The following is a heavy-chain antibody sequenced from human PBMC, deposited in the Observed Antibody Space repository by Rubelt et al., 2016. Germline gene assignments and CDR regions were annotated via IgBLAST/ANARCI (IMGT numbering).Heavy chain of an antibody. J-gene: IGHJ6*02. D-gene: IGHD1-7*01. Sequence: QVQLQESGPGLVKPSETLSLTCAVSGDTSLHFWSWVRQPPGKGLEWIGSISNGGRTNYSPSLKSRVTISRDTSKTQISLRLTPVTGTDTAVYYCARHYNWDYDALGDMGVWGQGTTVTVSS. V-gene: IGHV4-59*08. CDR3: ARHYNWDYDALGDMGV. CDR1: GDTSLHF. CDR2: ISNGGRT.